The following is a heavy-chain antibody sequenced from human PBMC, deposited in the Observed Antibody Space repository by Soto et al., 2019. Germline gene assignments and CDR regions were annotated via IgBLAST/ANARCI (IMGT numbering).Heavy chain of an antibody. J-gene: IGHJ4*02. D-gene: IGHD2-15*01. V-gene: IGHV4-59*12. CDR2: MYDSGST. CDR3: ATLPPRIVVVVLPIPS. CDR1: GGSISDYY. Sequence: SETLSLTCTVSGGSISDYYWSWIRQPPGKGLEWIGYMYDSGSTRYNPSLNSRVTISVDTSKNQFSLNLRSVTAADTAVYYCATLPPRIVVVVLPIPSWGQGTLVTVS.